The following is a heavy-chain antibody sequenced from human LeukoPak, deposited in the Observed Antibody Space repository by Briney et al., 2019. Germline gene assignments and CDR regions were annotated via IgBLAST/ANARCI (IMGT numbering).Heavy chain of an antibody. J-gene: IGHJ4*02. V-gene: IGHV3-33*01. CDR3: ARMSGSYLDY. D-gene: IGHD1-26*01. Sequence: GRSLRLSCAASGFTFSSYGMHWVRQAPGKGLEWVAVIWYDGSNKYYADSVKGRFTISRDNSKNTLDLQMNSLRAEDTAVYYCARMSGSYLDYWGQGTLVTVSS. CDR2: IWYDGSNK. CDR1: GFTFSSYG.